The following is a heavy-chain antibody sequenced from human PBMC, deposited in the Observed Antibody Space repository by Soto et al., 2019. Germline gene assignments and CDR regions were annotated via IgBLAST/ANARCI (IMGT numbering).Heavy chain of an antibody. J-gene: IGHJ5*01. V-gene: IGHV1-18*01. CDR2: ISTYSGDT. Sequence: ASVKVSCKASGYTFFTYDISWVRQAPGQGLEWMGWISTYSGDTKYAQKFQGRVTMTTDTSTTTAYLELRSLRSDDTAVYYCARHHGPTTSENWFDYWGQGTPVTVSS. CDR3: ARHHGPTTSENWFDY. D-gene: IGHD5-12*01. CDR1: GYTFFTYD.